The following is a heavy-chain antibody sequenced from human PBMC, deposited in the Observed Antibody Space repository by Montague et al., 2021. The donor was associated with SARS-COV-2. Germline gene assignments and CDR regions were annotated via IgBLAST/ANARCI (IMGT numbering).Heavy chain of an antibody. V-gene: IGHV4-34*01. D-gene: IGHD3-22*01. CDR1: GESFSGHY. CDR2: IYHTGST. J-gene: IGHJ6*03. Sequence: SQSLSLTCAVYGESFSGHYWTWIRQPPGKGLEWVGEIYHTGSTNYNPSLKSRVTISVDTSKNQFSLKLRSVTAADTAVYYCARGRIELSMIVVVMTGASYYVGVGGKGTTVTVPS. CDR3: ARGRIELSMIVVVMTGASYYVGV.